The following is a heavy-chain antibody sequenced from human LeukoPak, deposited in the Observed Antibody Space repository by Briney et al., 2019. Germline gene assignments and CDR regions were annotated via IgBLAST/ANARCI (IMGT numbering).Heavy chain of an antibody. V-gene: IGHV4-4*02. Sequence: SETLSLTCAVSGASISSGNWWSWVRQPPGKGLEWIGEINHSGSTNYNPSLKSRVTISVDTSKNQFSLKLSSATAADTAVYYCARGNRSYCGGDCRTYYFDYWGQGTLVTVSS. CDR3: ARGNRSYCGGDCRTYYFDY. D-gene: IGHD2-21*02. J-gene: IGHJ4*02. CDR1: GASISSGNW. CDR2: INHSGST.